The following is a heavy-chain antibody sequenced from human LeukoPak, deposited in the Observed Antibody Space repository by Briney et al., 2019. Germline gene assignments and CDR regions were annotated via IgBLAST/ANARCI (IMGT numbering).Heavy chain of an antibody. V-gene: IGHV3-23*01. CDR2: ISGSGGST. J-gene: IGHJ4*02. Sequence: GGSLRLSCAASDFTFSSYAMSWVRQAPGKGLEWVSVISGSGGSTNYADSVKGRFTISRDNSRNALYLQMNSLRAEDTAVYYCAKYFWDNGDSRVHFDYWGQGTLVTVSS. D-gene: IGHD2-21*02. CDR3: AKYFWDNGDSRVHFDY. CDR1: DFTFSSYA.